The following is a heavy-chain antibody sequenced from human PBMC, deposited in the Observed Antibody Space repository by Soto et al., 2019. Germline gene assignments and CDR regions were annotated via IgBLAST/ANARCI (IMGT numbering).Heavy chain of an antibody. V-gene: IGHV3-7*01. J-gene: IGHJ4*02. D-gene: IGHD1-26*01. CDR2: INQDGSEK. CDR3: VRAFKYSGDSYPNFDY. Sequence: GGSLRLSCTASGFTFSSYWMTWVRQAPGKGLEWGATIQGLEWVATINQDGSEKYYVDSVKGRFTIARDNAQSSLYLQMNSLRAEDTAVYYCVRAFKYSGDSYPNFDYWGQGTLVTVSS. CDR1: GFTFSSYW.